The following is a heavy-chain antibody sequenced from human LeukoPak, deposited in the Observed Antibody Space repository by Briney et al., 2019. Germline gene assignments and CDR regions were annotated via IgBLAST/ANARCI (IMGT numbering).Heavy chain of an antibody. V-gene: IGHV3-66*01. D-gene: IGHD6-19*01. J-gene: IGHJ4*02. CDR1: GFTVSSNY. CDR3: ARLAGYSSGWYAEYYFDY. CDR2: IYSGGST. Sequence: SGGSLRLSCAASGFTVSSNYMSWVRQAPGKGLEWVSVIYSGGSTYYADSVKGRFTISRDNSKNTLYLHMNSLRAEDTAVYYCARLAGYSSGWYAEYYFDYWGQGTLVTVSS.